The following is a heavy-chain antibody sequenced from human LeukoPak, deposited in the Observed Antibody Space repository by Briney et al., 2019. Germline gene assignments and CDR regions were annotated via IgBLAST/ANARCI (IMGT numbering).Heavy chain of an antibody. CDR3: ARSLSPYYDVTSAYWVWGY. Sequence: SQTLSLTSGVSGESFIVYYWSWLRQPPGKGLGWVGEINQSGDTNYNPSFESRVTMSVDASKKQFSLKVKSVTAADGAVYYCARSLSPYYDVTSAYWVWGYWGQGTLVIISS. CDR2: INQSGDT. V-gene: IGHV4-34*01. D-gene: IGHD3-3*01. CDR1: GESFIVYY. J-gene: IGHJ4*02.